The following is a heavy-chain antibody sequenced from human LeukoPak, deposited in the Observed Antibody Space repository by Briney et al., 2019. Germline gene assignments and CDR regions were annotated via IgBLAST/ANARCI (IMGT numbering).Heavy chain of an antibody. CDR1: GFTFDDYG. CDR2: INWNGGST. Sequence: TGGSLRLSCAASGFTFDDYGMSWVRQAPGKGLEWVSGINWNGGSTGYADSVKGRFTISRDSAKNSLYLQMNSLRAEDTALYYCARATHYYESSGYDYWGQGTLVTVSS. CDR3: ARATHYYESSGYDY. J-gene: IGHJ4*02. V-gene: IGHV3-20*04. D-gene: IGHD3-22*01.